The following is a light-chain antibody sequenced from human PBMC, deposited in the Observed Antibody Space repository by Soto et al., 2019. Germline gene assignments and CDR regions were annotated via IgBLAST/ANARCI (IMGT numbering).Light chain of an antibody. CDR1: QSVSSTY. CDR3: QQYGSSPPYT. J-gene: IGKJ2*01. CDR2: GAS. V-gene: IGKV3-20*01. Sequence: EIVLTQSPGTLSLSPGERATLSCRASQSVSSTYLAWYQQKPGQDPRLLLYGASSRATGIPDRFSGGGSGTDFPLTISRLEPEDFAVSYCQQYGSSPPYTFGQGTKLEIK.